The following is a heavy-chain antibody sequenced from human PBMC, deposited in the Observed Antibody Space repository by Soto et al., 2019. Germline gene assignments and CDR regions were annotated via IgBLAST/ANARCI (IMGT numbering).Heavy chain of an antibody. CDR1: RFGFTGYS. Sequence: GGSLMLSCAAGRFGFTGYSMSWVRQAQGKGLEWVSAISGSGGSTYYADSVKGRFTISRDNSKNTLYLQMNSLRAEDTAVYYCAKEVYSSSHFDYWGQGT. CDR2: ISGSGGST. V-gene: IGHV3-23*01. CDR3: AKEVYSSSHFDY. D-gene: IGHD6-6*01. J-gene: IGHJ4*02.